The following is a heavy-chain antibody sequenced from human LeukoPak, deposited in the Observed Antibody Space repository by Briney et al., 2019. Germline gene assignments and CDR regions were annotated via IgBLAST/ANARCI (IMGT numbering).Heavy chain of an antibody. CDR2: IGHDGTKI. Sequence: GGSLRLSCAASGFTFSTYGMHWVRQAPGKGLEWVAFIGHDGTKIYYADSVQGRFTISRDNSKNTLYLEMNSLSGEDTALYYCAKDHVTWGNRYFDHWGQGTLAPSPQ. V-gene: IGHV3-30*02. CDR1: GFTFSTYG. D-gene: IGHD3-16*01. CDR3: AKDHVTWGNRYFDH. J-gene: IGHJ4*02.